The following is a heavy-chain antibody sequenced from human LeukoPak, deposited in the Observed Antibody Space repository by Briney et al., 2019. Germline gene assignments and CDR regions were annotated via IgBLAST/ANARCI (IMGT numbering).Heavy chain of an antibody. CDR1: GFTFSSYS. V-gene: IGHV3-21*01. CDR3: ASHPDDAFDI. Sequence: GGSLRLSCAASGFTFSSYSMNWVRQAPGKGLEWVSSISSSSSYIYYADSVKGRFTISRDNSKNTLYLQMNSLRAEDTAVYYCASHPDDAFDIWGQGTMVTVSS. CDR2: ISSSSSYI. J-gene: IGHJ3*02.